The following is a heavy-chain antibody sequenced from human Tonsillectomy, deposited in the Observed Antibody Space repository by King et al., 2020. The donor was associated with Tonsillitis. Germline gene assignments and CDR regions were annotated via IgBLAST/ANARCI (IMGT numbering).Heavy chain of an antibody. J-gene: IGHJ4*02. D-gene: IGHD4-17*01. Sequence: LQLQESGPGLVKPSGTLSLTCAVSGGSISSSNWWSWVRQPPGKGLEWIGEIYHSGSTNYNPSLKSRVTISVDKSKNQFSLKLSSVTAADTAVYYCARAPPLHDYADYANYYFDYWGQGTLVTVSS. CDR1: GGSISSSNW. CDR3: ARAPPLHDYADYANYYFDY. CDR2: IYHSGST. V-gene: IGHV4-4*02.